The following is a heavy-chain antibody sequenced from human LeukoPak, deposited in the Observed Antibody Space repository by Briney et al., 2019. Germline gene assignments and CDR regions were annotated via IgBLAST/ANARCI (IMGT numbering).Heavy chain of an antibody. CDR3: AREGRYCTSASCYFDY. CDR2: INTAGDT. J-gene: IGHJ4*02. CDR1: GFTFSSYD. V-gene: IGHV3-13*01. Sequence: EPGGSLRLSCAASGFTFSSYDMHWVRQGTGKGLEWVSAINTAGDTYYPGSVKGRFTISRKNAKNSLYLQMNSLRAGDTAVYYCAREGRYCTSASCYFDYWGQGTLVTVSS. D-gene: IGHD2-2*01.